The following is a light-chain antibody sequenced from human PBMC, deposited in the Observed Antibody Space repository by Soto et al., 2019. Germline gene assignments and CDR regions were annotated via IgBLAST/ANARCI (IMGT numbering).Light chain of an antibody. CDR3: QQSYMTPPT. CDR2: AAF. J-gene: IGKJ1*01. Sequence: DIQMTQSPSSLSASVGDRVTITCRASQTINTYLNWYQQTPGKAPKLLIYAAFSLQSGVPSRFSGSGSGTDFTLTISSLHPEDSATYFCQQSYMTPPTFGQGTKVE. V-gene: IGKV1-39*01. CDR1: QTINTY.